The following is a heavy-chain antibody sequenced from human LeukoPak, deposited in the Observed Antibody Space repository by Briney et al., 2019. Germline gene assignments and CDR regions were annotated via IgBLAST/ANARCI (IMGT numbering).Heavy chain of an antibody. Sequence: ASVKVSCKVSGYTLTELSMHCVRPAPGKGLEWRGAFDPEDGETIYAQKFQGRVTMTEDTSTDTAYTELSSLSSEDTAVYYCAIWKRVFLEWLSRYYFDYWGQGTLVTVSS. CDR2: FDPEDGET. CDR1: GYTLTELS. V-gene: IGHV1-24*01. CDR3: AIWKRVFLEWLSRYYFDY. D-gene: IGHD3-3*01. J-gene: IGHJ4*02.